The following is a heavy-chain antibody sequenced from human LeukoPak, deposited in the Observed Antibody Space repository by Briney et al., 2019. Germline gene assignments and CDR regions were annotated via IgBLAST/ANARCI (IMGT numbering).Heavy chain of an antibody. CDR3: ARDTYYYDSSGYYYPDY. Sequence: SETLSLTRAVYGGSFSGYYWSWIRQPPGKGLEWIGEINHSGSTNYNPSLKSRVTISVDTSKNQFSLKLSSVTAADTAVYYCARDTYYYDSSGYYYPDYWGQGTLVTVSS. CDR2: INHSGST. V-gene: IGHV4-34*01. J-gene: IGHJ4*02. CDR1: GGSFSGYY. D-gene: IGHD3-22*01.